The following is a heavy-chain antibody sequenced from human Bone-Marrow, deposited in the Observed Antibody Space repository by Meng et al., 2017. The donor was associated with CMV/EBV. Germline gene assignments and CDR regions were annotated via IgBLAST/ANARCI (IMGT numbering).Heavy chain of an antibody. V-gene: IGHV3-74*01. Sequence: GESLKISCVASGFTFSSYWMHWVRQAPGKGLVWVSRINPDGSSTSYADSVEGRFTISRDNAKNTLYLQMNSLRAEDTAVYYCARLHMVKHIDYWGQGTLVTVSS. J-gene: IGHJ4*02. D-gene: IGHD2-21*01. CDR3: ARLHMVKHIDY. CDR2: INPDGSST. CDR1: GFTFSSYW.